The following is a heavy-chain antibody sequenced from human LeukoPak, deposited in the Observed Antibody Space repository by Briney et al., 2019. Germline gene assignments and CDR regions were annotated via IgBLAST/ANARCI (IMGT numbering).Heavy chain of an antibody. V-gene: IGHV1-46*01. CDR1: GYTFINYY. Sequence: ASVKVSCKASGYTFINYYMHWVRQAPGQGLEWMGIINPSGGSTSYAQKFQGRVTMTRDTYTSTVYMELSSLRSEDTAVYHCARDESTSILWWWGQGTLVTVSS. CDR3: ARDESTSILWW. D-gene: IGHD2-21*01. J-gene: IGHJ1*01. CDR2: INPSGGST.